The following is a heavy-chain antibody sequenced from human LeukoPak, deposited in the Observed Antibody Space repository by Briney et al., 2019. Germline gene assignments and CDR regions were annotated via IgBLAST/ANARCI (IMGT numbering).Heavy chain of an antibody. J-gene: IGHJ4*02. CDR1: GFTLSTYA. CDR2: ISYDGTDT. D-gene: IGHD3-16*01. V-gene: IGHV3-30-3*01. Sequence: PGRSLRLSCAASGFTLSTYAMHWVSQAPGKGLEWVAVISYDGTDTYYADSVKGRFTISRDTSKNSLYLQMNSLRPEDTAVFYCARIRGGPIDYWGQGTLVTVSS. CDR3: ARIRGGPIDY.